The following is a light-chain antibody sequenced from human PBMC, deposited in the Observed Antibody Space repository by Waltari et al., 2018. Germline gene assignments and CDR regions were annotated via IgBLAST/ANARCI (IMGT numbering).Light chain of an antibody. CDR2: AAS. Sequence: DIQMTQSPSSLSESVGDRATITCRASQSISSYLNWYQQKPGKAPKLLIYAASSLQSGVPSRLSGSGSATDFTLTISSLQPEDFATYYCQQSYSTPPLTFGGGTKVEIK. CDR3: QQSYSTPPLT. J-gene: IGKJ4*01. CDR1: QSISSY. V-gene: IGKV1-39*01.